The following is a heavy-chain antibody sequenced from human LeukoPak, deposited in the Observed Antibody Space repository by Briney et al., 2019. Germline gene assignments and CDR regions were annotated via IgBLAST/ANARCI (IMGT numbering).Heavy chain of an antibody. CDR2: INPNSGNT. V-gene: IGHV1-8*01. Sequence: ASVKVSCKASGYTFTNYDINWVRQAPGQALEWMGWINPNSGNTGYAQEFQGRVTISRNTSISTTYMELRSLRSEDTAVYYCARSIPLWKDLRRDWFDPWGQGTQVTVSS. D-gene: IGHD3-10*01. J-gene: IGHJ5*02. CDR3: ARSIPLWKDLRRDWFDP. CDR1: GYTFTNYD.